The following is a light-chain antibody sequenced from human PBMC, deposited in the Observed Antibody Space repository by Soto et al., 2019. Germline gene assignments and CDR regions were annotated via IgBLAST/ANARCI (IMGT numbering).Light chain of an antibody. V-gene: IGLV2-14*03. Sequence: QSALTQPASVSGPPGQSITISCTGTTSDVGGYNYVSWYQHHPGKAPKLMIYDVSNRHSGVSNGFSGSKAGNTASLIISGLQAEDEADYYCSSYTSSSPLSTYVFGTGTKLTVL. CDR1: TSDVGGYNY. J-gene: IGLJ1*01. CDR3: SSYTSSSPLSTYV. CDR2: DVS.